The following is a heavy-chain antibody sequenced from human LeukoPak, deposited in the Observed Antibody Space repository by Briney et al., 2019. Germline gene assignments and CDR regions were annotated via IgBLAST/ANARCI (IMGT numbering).Heavy chain of an antibody. CDR1: GFTFSNAW. CDR3: TTVGWVVRGVIHPGHKPILDY. J-gene: IGHJ4*02. D-gene: IGHD3-10*01. CDR2: IKSKTDGGTT. Sequence: PGGALRLSCAASGFTFSNAWMSWVRQAPGKGLEWVGRIKSKTDGGTTDYAAPVKGRFTISRDDSKNTLYLQMNSLKTEDTAVYYCTTVGWVVRGVIHPGHKPILDYWGQGTLVTVSS. V-gene: IGHV3-15*01.